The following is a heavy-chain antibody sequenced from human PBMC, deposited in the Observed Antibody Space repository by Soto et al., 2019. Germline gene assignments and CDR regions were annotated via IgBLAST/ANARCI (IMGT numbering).Heavy chain of an antibody. CDR3: ARAVAVPADFDY. J-gene: IGHJ4*02. CDR2: MNPNSGNT. D-gene: IGHD6-19*01. Sequence: ASVKLACKTSGYTFTSYDSNRVRQATGQGVEWMVWMNPNSGNTGYSQKFQGRVTITRDTSASTAYMELSSLRSEDTAVYYCARAVAVPADFDYWGQGTLVTVSS. CDR1: GYTFTSYD. V-gene: IGHV1-8*01.